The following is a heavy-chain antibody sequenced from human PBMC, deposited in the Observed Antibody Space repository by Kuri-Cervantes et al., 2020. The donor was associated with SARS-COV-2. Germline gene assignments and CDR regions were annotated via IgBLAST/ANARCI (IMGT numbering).Heavy chain of an antibody. CDR1: GGSISSGSYY. V-gene: IGHV4-61*09. J-gene: IGHJ5*02. CDR2: IYTSGST. CDR3: ARQAYCGGDCYSWFDP. Sequence: LRLSCTVSGGSISSGSYYWSWIRQPAGKGLEWIGYIYTSGSTNYNPSLKSRITISVDTSKNQFSLKLSSVTAADTAVYYCARQAYCGGDCYSWFDPWGQGTLVTVSS. D-gene: IGHD2-21*01.